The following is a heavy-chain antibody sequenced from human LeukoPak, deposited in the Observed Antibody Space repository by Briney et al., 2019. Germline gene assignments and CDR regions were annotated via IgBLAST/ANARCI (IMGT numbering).Heavy chain of an antibody. CDR2: IKQDGSEK. J-gene: IGHJ4*02. V-gene: IGHV3-7*01. Sequence: PGGSLRLSCTASGFTFGSWIIWVRQAPRKGLERVASIKQDGSEKYYLDSVKGRFTMSRDSAKNSLYLQMSSLRAEDTAVYYCYDTSGHWGQGTLVTVSS. CDR1: GFTFGSW. D-gene: IGHD3-22*01. CDR3: YDTSGH.